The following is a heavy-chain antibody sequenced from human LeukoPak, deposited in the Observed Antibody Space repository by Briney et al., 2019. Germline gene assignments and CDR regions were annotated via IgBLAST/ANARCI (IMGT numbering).Heavy chain of an antibody. V-gene: IGHV1-69*13. CDR3: ARSSSSWFNWFDP. J-gene: IGHJ5*02. CDR1: GGTFSSYA. Sequence: TSVKVSCKASGGTFSSYAISWVRQAPGQGLEWMGGIIPIFGTANYAQKFQGRVTITADESTSTAYMELSSLRSEDTAVYYCARSSSSWFNWFDPWGQGTLVTVSS. D-gene: IGHD6-13*01. CDR2: IIPIFGTA.